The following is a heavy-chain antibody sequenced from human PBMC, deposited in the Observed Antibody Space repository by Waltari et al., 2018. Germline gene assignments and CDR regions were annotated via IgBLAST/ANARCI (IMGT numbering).Heavy chain of an antibody. CDR2: MSYSGTT. V-gene: IGHV4-39*01. CDR3: ATYIGASIGTAAFDV. CDR1: GVYLISTRHY. J-gene: IGHJ3*01. Sequence: QLQLQESGPGLVKPSETLSLTCSVSGVYLISTRHYWVWLRQTPGQGLEWLATMSYSGTTYSSPSLKGRVTISRDTSKNQVSLRLGSVTAADTAVYYCATYIGASIGTAAFDVWGQGTKVTVS. D-gene: IGHD1-1*01.